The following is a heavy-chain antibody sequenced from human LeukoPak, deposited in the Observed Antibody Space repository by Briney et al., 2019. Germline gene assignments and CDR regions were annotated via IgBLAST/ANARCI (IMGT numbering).Heavy chain of an antibody. CDR2: FDPEDGET. D-gene: IGHD1-14*01. Sequence: GASVKVSCKASGYTFTSYYMHWVRQAPGKGFEWMGGFDPEDGETIYAQKFQGRVTMTEDTSTDTAYMELSSLRSEDTAVYYCATDLTGIDVYYFDYWGQGTLVTVSS. CDR3: ATDLTGIDVYYFDY. V-gene: IGHV1-24*01. CDR1: GYTFTSYY. J-gene: IGHJ4*02.